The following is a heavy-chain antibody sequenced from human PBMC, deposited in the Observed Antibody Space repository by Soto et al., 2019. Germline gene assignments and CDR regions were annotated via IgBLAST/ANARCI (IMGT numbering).Heavy chain of an antibody. J-gene: IGHJ5*02. CDR1: GGSICICY. V-gene: IGHV4-59*01. Sequence: NPSETLSLTCSVSGGSICICYCTWSRQPPGKGLEWIGYIYYGGSINYNPSLKSRVIISVDTAKNQFSLRLSSVTAADTAVYYCTGAYYDINGYSLDPWGQGTSVTVS. CDR2: IYYGGSI. D-gene: IGHD3-22*01. CDR3: TGAYYDINGYSLDP.